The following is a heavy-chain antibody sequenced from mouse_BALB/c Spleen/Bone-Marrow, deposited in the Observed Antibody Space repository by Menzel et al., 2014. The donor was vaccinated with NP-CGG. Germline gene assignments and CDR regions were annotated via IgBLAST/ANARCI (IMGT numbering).Heavy chain of an antibody. CDR3: ARGVDGYCWFAY. D-gene: IGHD2-3*01. J-gene: IGHJ3*01. Sequence: EVQLVESGGGLVQPGESLKLSCAASGFTFRSYGMSWVRQTPEKRLEMVANINNNGVYTYYPDSVEGRFTISRDNAKNMLWMQMSSQESEDTARYYYARGVDGYCWFAYWGQGTLVTVSA. CDR2: INNNGVYT. V-gene: IGHV5-6-3*01. CDR1: GFTFRSYG.